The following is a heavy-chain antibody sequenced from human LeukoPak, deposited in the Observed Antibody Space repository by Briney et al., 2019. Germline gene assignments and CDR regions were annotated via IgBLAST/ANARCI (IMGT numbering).Heavy chain of an antibody. CDR3: ARDSTLYCSGKTCHWGLDL. Sequence: GRSLRLSCAASGFTLYDHAMHWIRQPPGPGKGLEWVSGIGWNSDRIDYADSVKGRFTISRDNAKNSLYLQMNSLRAEDTAVYYCARDSTLYCSGKTCHWGLDLWGQGTMVTVSS. D-gene: IGHD2-15*01. CDR1: GFTLYDHA. J-gene: IGHJ3*01. CDR2: IGWNSDRI. V-gene: IGHV3-9*01.